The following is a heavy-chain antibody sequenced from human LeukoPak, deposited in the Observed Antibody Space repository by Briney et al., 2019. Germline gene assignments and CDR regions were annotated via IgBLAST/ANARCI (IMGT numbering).Heavy chain of an antibody. D-gene: IGHD6-19*01. J-gene: IGHJ4*02. V-gene: IGHV3-23*01. CDR2: INNSGDRR. CDR3: ARGWYNFDY. Sequence: PGGSLRLSCAASGFIFGNYAMSWVRQAPGKGLEWVSGINNSGDRRFYADSVKGRFTISRDNSKNTLYLQMNSLRAEDTAVYYCARGWYNFDYWGQGTRVTVSS. CDR1: GFIFGNYA.